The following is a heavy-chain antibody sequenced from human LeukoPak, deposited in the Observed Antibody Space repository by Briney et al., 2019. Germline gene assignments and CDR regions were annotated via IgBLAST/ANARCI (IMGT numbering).Heavy chain of an antibody. CDR1: GGSISSYY. CDR3: ARDHYDYVWGSYRLKGMDV. CDR2: IYYSGST. Sequence: SETLSLTCTVSGGSISSYYWSWIRQPPGKGLEWIGYIYYSGSTNYNPSLKSRVTISVDTSKNQFSLKLSSVTAADTAVYYCARDHYDYVWGSYRLKGMDVWGQGTTGTVS. J-gene: IGHJ6*02. V-gene: IGHV4-59*01. D-gene: IGHD3-16*02.